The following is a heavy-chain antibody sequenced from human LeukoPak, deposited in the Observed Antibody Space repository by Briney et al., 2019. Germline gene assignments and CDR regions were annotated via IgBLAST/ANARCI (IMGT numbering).Heavy chain of an antibody. J-gene: IGHJ4*02. D-gene: IGHD2-2*01. CDR3: VSSYETY. CDR1: GNYW. CDR2: INSDGSWT. V-gene: IGHV3-74*01. Sequence: PGGSLRLSCAASGNYWIHWVRQAPGKGLVWVSHINSDGSWTSYADSVKGRFTISKDNAKNTVYLQMNNLRAEDTAVYYCVSSYETYWGRGTLVTVSS.